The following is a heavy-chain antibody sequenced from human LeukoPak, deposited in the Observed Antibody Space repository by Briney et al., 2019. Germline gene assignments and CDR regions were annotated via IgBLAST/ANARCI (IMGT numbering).Heavy chain of an antibody. CDR2: ISAYNGNT. V-gene: IGHV1-18*01. Sequence: GASVKVSCKASGYTFTSYGISWVRRAPGQGLEWMGWISAYNGNTNYAQELQGRVTMTTDTSTSTAYMELRSLRSDDTAVYYCARDMVRGVISYWGQGTLVTVSS. CDR1: GYTFTSYG. CDR3: ARDMVRGVISY. D-gene: IGHD3-10*01. J-gene: IGHJ4*02.